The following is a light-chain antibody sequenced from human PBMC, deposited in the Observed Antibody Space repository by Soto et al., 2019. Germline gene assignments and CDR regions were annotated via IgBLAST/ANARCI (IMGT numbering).Light chain of an antibody. V-gene: IGKV1-5*03. Sequence: DIHMPQSPSTLSASVGDRVTITCRASQSITMWLAWYQQKPGKAPNLLIYKTSSLESGVPSRFSGSGSGTEFTLTISSLQPDDFATYYCQHWTDYSWTFGQGTKVEVK. J-gene: IGKJ1*01. CDR1: QSITMW. CDR2: KTS. CDR3: QHWTDYSWT.